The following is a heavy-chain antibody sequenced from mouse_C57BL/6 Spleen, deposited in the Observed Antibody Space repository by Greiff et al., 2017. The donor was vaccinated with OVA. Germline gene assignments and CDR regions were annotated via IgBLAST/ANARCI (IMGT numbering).Heavy chain of an antibody. CDR1: GYTFTDYY. CDR3: AREETTVVAPRAMDY. V-gene: IGHV1-84*01. CDR2: IYPGSGNT. D-gene: IGHD1-1*01. J-gene: IGHJ4*01. Sequence: VQGVESGPELVKPGASVKISCKASGYTFTDYYINWVKQRPGQGLEWIGWIYPGSGNTKYNEKFKGKATLTVDTSSSTAYMQLSSLTSEDSAVYFCAREETTVVAPRAMDYWGQGTSVTVSS.